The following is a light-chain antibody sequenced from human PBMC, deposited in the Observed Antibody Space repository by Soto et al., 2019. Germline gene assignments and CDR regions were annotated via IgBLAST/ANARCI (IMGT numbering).Light chain of an antibody. Sequence: QLVLTQPPSVSGAPGQRVTISCTGSSSNIGAGYDVHWYQQLPGTAPKLLIYGNSNRPSGVPDRFSGSKSGTSASLAITGLRAEDEADYCCQSYDSSLGGWVFGGGTKLTVL. V-gene: IGLV1-40*01. CDR2: GNS. CDR1: SSNIGAGYD. CDR3: QSYDSSLGGWV. J-gene: IGLJ3*02.